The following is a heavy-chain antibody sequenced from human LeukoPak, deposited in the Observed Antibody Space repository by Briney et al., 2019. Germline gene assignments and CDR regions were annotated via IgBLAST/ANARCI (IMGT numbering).Heavy chain of an antibody. CDR3: ARDHTVTPTNLAFDI. V-gene: IGHV4-59*01. CDR1: GGSISSYY. Sequence: PSETLSLTCTVSGGSISSYYWSWIRQPPGKGLEWIGYIYYSGSTNYNPSLKSRVTISVDTSKNQFSLKLSSVTAADTAVYYCARDHTVTPTNLAFDIWGQGTMVTVSS. D-gene: IGHD4-17*01. CDR2: IYYSGST. J-gene: IGHJ3*02.